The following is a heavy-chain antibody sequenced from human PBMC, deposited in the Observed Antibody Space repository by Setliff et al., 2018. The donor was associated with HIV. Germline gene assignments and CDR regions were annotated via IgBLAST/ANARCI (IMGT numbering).Heavy chain of an antibody. V-gene: IGHV4-59*01. CDR3: AREAQQSYNIVTGYNYYYGIDV. J-gene: IGHJ6*02. CDR2: ITDSGNT. D-gene: IGHD3-9*01. CDR1: GAPISSYY. Sequence: PAETLSLTCNVSGAPISSYYWTWIRQSPGNRLEWLGYITDSGNTNYNPSLRRRVTISADTSKNQVSLRLRSVTAADTAVYYCAREAQQSYNIVTGYNYYYGIDVWGQGTTVTVSS.